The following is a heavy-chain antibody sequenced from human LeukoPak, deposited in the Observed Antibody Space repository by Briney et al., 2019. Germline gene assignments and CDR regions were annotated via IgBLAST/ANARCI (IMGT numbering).Heavy chain of an antibody. J-gene: IGHJ4*02. CDR1: GGSISSYY. V-gene: IGHV4-34*01. D-gene: IGHD3-16*01. CDR3: ARGRLGDFDY. Sequence: PSETLSLTCTVSGGSISSYYWSWIRQPPGKGLEWIGEINHSGSTNYNPSLKSRVTISVDTSKNQFSLKLSSVTAADTAVYYCARGRLGDFDYWGQGTLVTVSS. CDR2: INHSGST.